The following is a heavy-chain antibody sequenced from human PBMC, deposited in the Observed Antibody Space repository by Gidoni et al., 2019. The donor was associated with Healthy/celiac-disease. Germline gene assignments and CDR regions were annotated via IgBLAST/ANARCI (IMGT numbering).Heavy chain of an antibody. J-gene: IGHJ4*02. CDR2: IKSTTDGGTT. Sequence: EVQLVESGEGLVKTGGSLRLSCAASGFTCSQAWMSWVRQAPGTGLEWVGRIKSTTDGGTTDYAAPVKGRFTISRDESKNTLYLQMNSLKTEDTAVYYCTTGRTVFDYWGQGTLVTVSS. V-gene: IGHV3-15*01. CDR1: GFTCSQAW. CDR3: TTGRTVFDY. D-gene: IGHD4-17*01.